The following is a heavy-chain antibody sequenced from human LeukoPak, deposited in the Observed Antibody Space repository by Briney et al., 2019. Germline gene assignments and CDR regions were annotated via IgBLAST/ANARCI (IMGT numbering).Heavy chain of an antibody. CDR2: ISGSGGST. J-gene: IGHJ4*02. D-gene: IGHD2-2*01. Sequence: GGSLRLSCAASGFTFSSYAMSWVRQAPGKGLEWVSAISGSGGSTYYADSAKGRFTISRDNSKNTLYLQMNSLRAEDTAVYYCAKGEGIVVVPAAVPNWGQGTLVTVSS. CDR1: GFTFSSYA. CDR3: AKGEGIVVVPAAVPN. V-gene: IGHV3-23*01.